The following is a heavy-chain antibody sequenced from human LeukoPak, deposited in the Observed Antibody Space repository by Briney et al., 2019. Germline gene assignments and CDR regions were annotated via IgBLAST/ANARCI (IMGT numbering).Heavy chain of an antibody. J-gene: IGHJ5*02. CDR3: ASDRYGDYWGNWFDP. V-gene: IGHV4-34*01. D-gene: IGHD4-17*01. CDR1: GGSLSGYY. Sequence: SGTLSLTCAVYGGSLSGYYWSWIRQPPGKGLEWIGEINHSGSTNYNPSLKSRVTISVDTSKNQFSLKLSSVTAADTAVYYCASDRYGDYWGNWFDPWGQGTLVTVSS. CDR2: INHSGST.